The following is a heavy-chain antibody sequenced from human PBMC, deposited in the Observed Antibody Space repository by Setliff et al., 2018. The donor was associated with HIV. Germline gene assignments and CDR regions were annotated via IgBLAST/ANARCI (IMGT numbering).Heavy chain of an antibody. CDR1: GFTFTNYW. J-gene: IGHJ6*03. CDR2: IGKDGSEK. V-gene: IGHV3-7*01. D-gene: IGHD3-9*01. Sequence: GGSLRLSCAASGFTFTNYWMNWVRQAPGKGLEWVANIGKDGSEKYYVDSVKGRFTISRDNAKNSLYLQMNSLRAEDTAVYYCARQATYYDILTGYYGYQYYYMDVWGKGTTVTVSS. CDR3: ARQATYYDILTGYYGYQYYYMDV.